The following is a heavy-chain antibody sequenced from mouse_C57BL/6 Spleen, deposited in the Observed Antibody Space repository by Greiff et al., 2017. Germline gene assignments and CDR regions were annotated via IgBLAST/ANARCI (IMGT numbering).Heavy chain of an antibody. J-gene: IGHJ2*01. CDR2: IDPSDSET. V-gene: IGHV1-52*01. D-gene: IGHD2-1*01. Sequence: VQLQQPGAELVRPGSSVKLSCKASGYTFTSYWMHWVKQRPIQGLEWIGNIDPSDSETHYNQKFKDKATLTVDKSSSTAYMQLSSLTSEDSAVYYCARRGNYQYYFDYWGQGTTLTVSS. CDR1: GYTFTSYW. CDR3: ARRGNYQYYFDY.